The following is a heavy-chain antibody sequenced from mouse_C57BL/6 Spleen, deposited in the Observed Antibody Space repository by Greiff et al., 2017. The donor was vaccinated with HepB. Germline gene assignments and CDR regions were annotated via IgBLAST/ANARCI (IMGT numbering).Heavy chain of an antibody. D-gene: IGHD1-1*01. CDR3: ARSDYYGSSPYYAMDY. CDR2: INPSNGGT. Sequence: QVQLQQPGTELVKPGASVKLSCKASGYTFTSYWMHWVKQRPGQGLEWIGNINPSNGGTNYNEKFKSKATLTVDKSSSTAYMQRSSLTSEDSAVYYCARSDYYGSSPYYAMDYWGQGTSVTVSS. CDR1: GYTFTSYW. J-gene: IGHJ4*01. V-gene: IGHV1-53*01.